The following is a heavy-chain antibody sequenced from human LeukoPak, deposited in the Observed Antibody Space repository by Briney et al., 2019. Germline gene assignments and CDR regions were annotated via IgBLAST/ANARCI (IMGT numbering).Heavy chain of an antibody. Sequence: GGSLRLSCAASGFTFSSYAMSWVRQAPGKGLEWVSAISGSGGSTYYADSVKGRFTISRDNSKNTLYLQMNSLRAEDTAVYYCARERRGTMMVVVDDVFDIWGQGTMVIVSS. CDR2: ISGSGGST. D-gene: IGHD3-22*01. CDR3: ARERRGTMMVVVDDVFDI. V-gene: IGHV3-23*01. J-gene: IGHJ3*02. CDR1: GFTFSSYA.